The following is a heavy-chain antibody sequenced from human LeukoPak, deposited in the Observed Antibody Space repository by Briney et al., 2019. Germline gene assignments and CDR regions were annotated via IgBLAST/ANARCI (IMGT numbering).Heavy chain of an antibody. Sequence: GSLRLSCAASGFTFNTYTMNWVRPAPGKGLEWVSYISGSSGIIDYADSVRGRFTISRDNAKNSLYLQMNSLRAEDTAVYYCARGPTYYESSGQVPFGYWGQGTLVTVSS. D-gene: IGHD3-22*01. J-gene: IGHJ4*02. V-gene: IGHV3-48*01. CDR3: ARGPTYYESSGQVPFGY. CDR2: ISGSSGII. CDR1: GFTFNTYT.